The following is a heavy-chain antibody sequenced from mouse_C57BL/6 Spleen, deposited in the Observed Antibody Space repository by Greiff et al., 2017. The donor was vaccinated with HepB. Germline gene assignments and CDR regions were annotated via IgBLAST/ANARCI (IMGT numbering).Heavy chain of an antibody. CDR3: ARHGCNYDLYYFDY. J-gene: IGHJ2*01. Sequence: EVKLVESGGDLVKPGGSLKLSCAASGFTFSSYGMSWVRQTPDKRLEWVATISSGGSYTYYPDSVKGRFTISRDNAKNTLYLQMSSLKSEDTAMYYCARHGCNYDLYYFDYWGQGTTLTVSS. V-gene: IGHV5-6*01. CDR2: ISSGGSYT. D-gene: IGHD2-1*01. CDR1: GFTFSSYG.